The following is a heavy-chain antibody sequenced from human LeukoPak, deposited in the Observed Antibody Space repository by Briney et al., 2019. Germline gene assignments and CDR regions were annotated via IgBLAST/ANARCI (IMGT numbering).Heavy chain of an antibody. V-gene: IGHV1-24*01. CDR2: FDPEDGET. D-gene: IGHD3-10*01. J-gene: IGHJ6*02. CDR1: GYTLTELS. Sequence: ASVKVSCKVSGYTLTELSMHWVRQAPGKGLEWMGGFDPEDGETIYAQKFQGRVTMTEDTSTDTAYMELSSLRSEDTAVYYCATGRLGVRGATHYLYFGMDVWGQGTTVTVSS. CDR3: ATGRLGVRGATHYLYFGMDV.